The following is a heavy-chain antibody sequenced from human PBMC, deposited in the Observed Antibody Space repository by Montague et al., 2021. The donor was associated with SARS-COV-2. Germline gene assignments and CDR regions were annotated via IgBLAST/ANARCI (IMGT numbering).Heavy chain of an antibody. CDR2: IYYSGST. CDR3: AGRSSTMVRGVVDYYGMDV. Sequence: SETLSLTCTVSGGSISSSSYYWGWIRQPPGKGLEWIGSIYYSGSTYYNPSLKSRVTISVDTSKSQFSLKLSSVTAADTAVYYCAGRSSTMVRGVVDYYGMDVWGQGTTVTVSS. D-gene: IGHD3-10*01. J-gene: IGHJ6*02. CDR1: GGSISSSSYY. V-gene: IGHV4-39*01.